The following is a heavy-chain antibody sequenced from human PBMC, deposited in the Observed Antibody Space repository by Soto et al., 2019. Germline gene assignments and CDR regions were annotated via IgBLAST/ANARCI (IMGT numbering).Heavy chain of an antibody. CDR2: IIPILGIA. CDR1: GGTFSSYT. Sequence: ASVKVSCKASGGTFSSYTISWVRQAPGQGLEWMGRIIPILGIANYAQKSQGRVTITADKSTSTAYMELSSLRSEDTAVYYCASGLNTDFWSGSFDYWGQGTLVTVSS. J-gene: IGHJ4*02. CDR3: ASGLNTDFWSGSFDY. V-gene: IGHV1-69*02. D-gene: IGHD3-3*01.